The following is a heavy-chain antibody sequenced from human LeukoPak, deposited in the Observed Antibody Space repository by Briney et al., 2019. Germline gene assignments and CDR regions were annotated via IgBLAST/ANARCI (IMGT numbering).Heavy chain of an antibody. CDR2: VSGGGDRT. CDR1: GFTFNTLA. V-gene: IGHV3-23*01. CDR3: AKDSLGAPSADA. Sequence: GGSLRLSCAASGFTFNTLAMSWARLAPGRGLEWVSTVSGGGDRTYYADSVKGRFTISRDNSRNTVSLQMNGLRADDTAVYYCAKDSLGAPSADAWGQGTLVTVSS. J-gene: IGHJ5*02. D-gene: IGHD1-26*01.